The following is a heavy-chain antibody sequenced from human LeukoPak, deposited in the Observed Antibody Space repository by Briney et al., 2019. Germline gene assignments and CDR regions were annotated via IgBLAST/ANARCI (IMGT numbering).Heavy chain of an antibody. J-gene: IGHJ5*02. CDR1: GYTFTGYH. D-gene: IGHD2-15*01. Sequence: ASVKVSCKASGYTFTGYHIHWVRQAPGQGLEWMGWINPNSGGTNYAQKFQGRVTMTRDTSISTAYIELNSLRSDDMAVYYCARGYCTGGSCSGAWFDPWGQGTLVTVSS. V-gene: IGHV1-2*02. CDR3: ARGYCTGGSCSGAWFDP. CDR2: INPNSGGT.